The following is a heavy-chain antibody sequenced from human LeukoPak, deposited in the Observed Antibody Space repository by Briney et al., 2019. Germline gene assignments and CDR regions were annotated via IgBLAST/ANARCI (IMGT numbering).Heavy chain of an antibody. CDR3: ARELSYFGGNLDY. V-gene: IGHV3-48*03. CDR2: ISSSGSTI. D-gene: IGHD2-21*01. CDR1: GFTFSSYE. Sequence: GGSLRLSCAASGFTFSSYEMNWVRQAPGKGLEWVSYISSSGSTIYYADSVKGRFTISRDNAKNSLYLQMNSLRAEDTAVYYCARELSYFGGNLDYWGQGALVTVSS. J-gene: IGHJ4*02.